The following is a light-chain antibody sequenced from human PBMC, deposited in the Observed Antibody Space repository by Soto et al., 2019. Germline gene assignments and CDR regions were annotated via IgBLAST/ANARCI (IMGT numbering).Light chain of an antibody. J-gene: IGKJ1*01. Sequence: EIVLTQSPGSLSLSPGERATLSCRASQSVDSSFFAWYQKKPGQAPRLLIHGASKRATGIPDRFSGSGSGTDFALTISRLESEDFAVYYCQQYVSSVTFGQGTKVEIK. CDR2: GAS. CDR1: QSVDSSF. V-gene: IGKV3-20*01. CDR3: QQYVSSVT.